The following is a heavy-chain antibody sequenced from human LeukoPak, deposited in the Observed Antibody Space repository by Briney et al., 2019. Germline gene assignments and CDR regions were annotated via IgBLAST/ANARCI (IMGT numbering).Heavy chain of an antibody. V-gene: IGHV3-23*01. CDR3: AKSLRSTRQFDY. CDR2: ISANGGST. J-gene: IGHJ4*02. Sequence: GGSLRLSCAASGFTFSNYAMSWVHQAPGKGLEWVSTISANGGSTYYADSVKGRFTISRDNSKNTLYLQMNSLRAEDTAVYYCAKSLRSTRQFDYWGQGTLVTVSS. D-gene: IGHD5/OR15-5a*01. CDR1: GFTFSNYA.